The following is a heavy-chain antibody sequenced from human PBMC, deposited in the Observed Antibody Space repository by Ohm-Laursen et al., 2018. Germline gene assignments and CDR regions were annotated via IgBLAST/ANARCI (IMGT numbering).Heavy chain of an antibody. Sequence: TQTLTLTCTFSGFSLSTSGMRVSWIRQPPGKALEWLARIDWDGDKFYSTSLKTRLTISKDTSKNQVVLTMTNMDPVDTATYYCARTRDYYDSSGFDYWGQGTLVTVSS. V-gene: IGHV2-70*04. J-gene: IGHJ4*02. CDR1: GFSLSTSGMR. CDR3: ARTRDYYDSSGFDY. CDR2: IDWDGDK. D-gene: IGHD3-22*01.